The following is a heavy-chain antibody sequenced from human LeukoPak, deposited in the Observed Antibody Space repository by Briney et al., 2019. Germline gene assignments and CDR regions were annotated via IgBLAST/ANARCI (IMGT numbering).Heavy chain of an antibody. Sequence: PGCSLRLSCASSGCTFGNYGMGWVRQAPRNVLEWVTVISDTGGSTYYADSVQGRFTSSKDKSRNTLYLQMNRLRAEDAAVYFCAKGSAGIRPSYFDSWGQGALVTVSS. D-gene: IGHD2-15*01. V-gene: IGHV3-23*01. CDR2: ISDTGGST. CDR3: AKGSAGIRPSYFDS. J-gene: IGHJ4*02. CDR1: GCTFGNYG.